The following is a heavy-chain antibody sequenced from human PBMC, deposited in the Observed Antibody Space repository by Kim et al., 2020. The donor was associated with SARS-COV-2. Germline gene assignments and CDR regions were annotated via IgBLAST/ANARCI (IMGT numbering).Heavy chain of an antibody. CDR3: ARAALAVAGDYYYYYYGMDV. J-gene: IGHJ6*02. CDR2: IYYSGST. V-gene: IGHV4-59*13. D-gene: IGHD6-19*01. Sequence: SETLSLTCTASGGSISSYYWSWIRQPPGKGLEWIGYIYYSGSTNYNPSLKSRVTISVDTSKNQFSLKLSSVTAADTAVYYCARAALAVAGDYYYYYYGMDVWGQGTTVTVSS. CDR1: GGSISSYY.